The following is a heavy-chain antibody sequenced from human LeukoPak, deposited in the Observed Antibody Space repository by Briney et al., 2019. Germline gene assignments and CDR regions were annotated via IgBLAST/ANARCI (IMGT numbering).Heavy chain of an antibody. V-gene: IGHV4-39*01. CDR3: ARLVVPAGMGFDP. CDR2: ILYIGGT. Sequence: LGTLSLTCTVSGGSISSSSYYWGWIRQPPGKGLEWIGIILYIGGTYHTPSLKSRVTLSAATSKNSFSLKLSSVTAADTAVYYCARLVVPAGMGFDPWGEGTLVTV. D-gene: IGHD2-2*01. J-gene: IGHJ5*02. CDR1: GGSISSSSYY.